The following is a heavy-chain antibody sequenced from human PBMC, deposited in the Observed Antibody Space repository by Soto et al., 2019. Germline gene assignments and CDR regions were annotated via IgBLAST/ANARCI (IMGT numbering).Heavy chain of an antibody. CDR2: ISWNSGSI. Sequence: DVQLVESGGGLVQPGRSLRLSCAASGFTFDDYAMHWVRQAPGKGLEWVSGISWNSGSIGYADSVKGRFTISSDNAKNSLYLQMNSLSAEDTALYYCAKVPALSSSGYFAYWGQGTLVTVSS. V-gene: IGHV3-9*01. D-gene: IGHD6-6*01. CDR1: GFTFDDYA. CDR3: AKVPALSSSGYFAY. J-gene: IGHJ4*02.